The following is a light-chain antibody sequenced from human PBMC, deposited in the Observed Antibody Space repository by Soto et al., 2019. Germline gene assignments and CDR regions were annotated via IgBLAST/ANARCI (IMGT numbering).Light chain of an antibody. Sequence: EIVLTQSPGTLSVSPGERATLSCRASQSVSSKLAWYQQKPGQAPRLLFYGASTGATGIPARFSGSGSETEFTLSICILQSEDFAVYSCQQYNNWPGTFGQGTKV. J-gene: IGKJ1*01. CDR1: QSVSSK. CDR2: GAS. V-gene: IGKV3-15*01. CDR3: QQYNNWPGT.